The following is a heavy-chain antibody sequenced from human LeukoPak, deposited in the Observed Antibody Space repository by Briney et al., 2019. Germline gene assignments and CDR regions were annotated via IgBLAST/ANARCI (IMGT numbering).Heavy chain of an antibody. Sequence: SETLSVTCAVHGGSFSGDYWSCSRQRPGKRREWGGEINHRGSTNYNPSLKSRVTISVDTSKNQFSLKLSSVTAADTAVYYCARGRLGTLWFGELSPLPFDYWGQGTLVTVSS. J-gene: IGHJ4*02. V-gene: IGHV4-34*01. D-gene: IGHD3-10*01. CDR2: INHRGST. CDR1: GGSFSGDY. CDR3: ARGRLGTLWFGELSPLPFDY.